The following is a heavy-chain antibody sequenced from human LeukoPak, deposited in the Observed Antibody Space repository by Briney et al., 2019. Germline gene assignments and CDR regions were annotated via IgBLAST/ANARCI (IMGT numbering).Heavy chain of an antibody. CDR1: GFTVSSNY. Sequence: PGGSLRLSYAASGFTVSSNYMSWVRQAPGKGLEWVSVIYSGGSTYYADSVTGRFTISRDNSKNPLYLQMNSLRAEDTAVYYCARARKLQLVLDYWGQGTLVTVSS. CDR2: IYSGGST. D-gene: IGHD6-13*01. J-gene: IGHJ4*02. V-gene: IGHV3-53*01. CDR3: ARARKLQLVLDY.